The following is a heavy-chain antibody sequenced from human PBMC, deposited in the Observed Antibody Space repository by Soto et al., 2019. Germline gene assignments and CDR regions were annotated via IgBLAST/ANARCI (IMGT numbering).Heavy chain of an antibody. CDR3: ARDIVVPDAPRGYYGMDV. D-gene: IGHD2-2*01. CDR1: GSTFSSYW. CDR2: INSDGSST. V-gene: IGHV3-74*01. Sequence: GGSLRLSCAASGSTFSSYWMHWVRQAPGKGLVWVSRINSDGSSTSYADSVKGRFTISRDNAKNTLYLQMNSLRAEDTAVYYCARDIVVPDAPRGYYGMDVWCQGPTVTVSS. J-gene: IGHJ6*02.